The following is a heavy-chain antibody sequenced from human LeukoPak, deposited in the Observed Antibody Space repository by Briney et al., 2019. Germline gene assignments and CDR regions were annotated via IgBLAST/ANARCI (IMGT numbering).Heavy chain of an antibody. V-gene: IGHV4-34*01. CDR2: INHSGST. Sequence: SETLSLTCAVYGWTFSGYYWSWIRQPPGKGLEWICEINHSGSTTYNPSLESRVTISVDTSKNQFSVELSSLTAADRAVYYCARLLGSGWLPRFVYWGEETLVTVS. CDR3: ARLLGSGWLPRFVY. CDR1: GWTFSGYY. D-gene: IGHD6-19*01. J-gene: IGHJ4*02.